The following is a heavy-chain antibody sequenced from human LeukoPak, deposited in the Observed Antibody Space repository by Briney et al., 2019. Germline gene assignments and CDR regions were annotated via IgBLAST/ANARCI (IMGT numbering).Heavy chain of an antibody. CDR2: IYYSGST. J-gene: IGHJ4*02. D-gene: IGHD2-2*01. Sequence: SETLSLTCTVSGDSISVYYWTWIRQPAGKGLEWIGYIYYSGSTNFNPSLKSRVTISVDTSKNQFSLKLSSVTAADTAVYYCASFGTSGTGIDYWGQGTLVTVSS. CDR1: GDSISVYY. CDR3: ASFGTSGTGIDY. V-gene: IGHV4-59*01.